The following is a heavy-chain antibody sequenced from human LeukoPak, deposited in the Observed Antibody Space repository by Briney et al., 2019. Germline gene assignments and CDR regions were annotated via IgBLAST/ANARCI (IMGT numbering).Heavy chain of an antibody. CDR2: ISAYNGNT. CDR1: GYAFTSYG. CDR3: ARLPINGGNLYYFDY. J-gene: IGHJ4*02. Sequence: GASVKVSCKASGYAFTSYGISWVRQAPGQGLEWMGWISAYNGNTNYAQKLQGRVTMTTDTSTSTAYMELRSLRSDDTAVYYCARLPINGGNLYYFDYWGQGTLVTVSS. V-gene: IGHV1-18*04. D-gene: IGHD3-16*01.